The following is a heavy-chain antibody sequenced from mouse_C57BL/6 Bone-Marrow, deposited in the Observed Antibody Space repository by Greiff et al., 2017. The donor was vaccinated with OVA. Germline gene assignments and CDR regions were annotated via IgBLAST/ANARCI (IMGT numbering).Heavy chain of an antibody. Sequence: QVHVKQSGAELVRPGASVTLSCKASGYTFTDYEMHWVKQTPVHGLEWIGAIDPETGGTAYNQKFKGKAILTADKSSSTAYMELRSLTSEDSAVYYCTRCTTVVARYFDVWGTGTTVTVSS. CDR3: TRCTTVVARYFDV. V-gene: IGHV1-15*01. CDR1: GYTFTDYE. CDR2: IDPETGGT. D-gene: IGHD1-1*01. J-gene: IGHJ1*03.